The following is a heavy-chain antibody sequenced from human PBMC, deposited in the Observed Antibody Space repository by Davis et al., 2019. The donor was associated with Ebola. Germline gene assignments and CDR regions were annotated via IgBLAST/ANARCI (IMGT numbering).Heavy chain of an antibody. J-gene: IGHJ4*02. V-gene: IGHV3-7*01. CDR3: AKDARGGYYYADF. Sequence: GESLKISCAASGFTFSSYWMAWVRQAPGKGLEWVANIKQDGSEKYHVDSVKGRFTISRDNAKNSLYLQMSSLRAEDTALYYCAKDARGGYYYADFWGQGTLVTVSS. D-gene: IGHD3-22*01. CDR2: IKQDGSEK. CDR1: GFTFSSYW.